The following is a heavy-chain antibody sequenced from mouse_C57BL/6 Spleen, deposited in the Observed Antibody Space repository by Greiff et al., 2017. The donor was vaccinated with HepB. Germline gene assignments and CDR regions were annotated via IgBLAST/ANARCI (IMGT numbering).Heavy chain of an antibody. V-gene: IGHV3-6*01. CDR2: ISYDGSN. J-gene: IGHJ4*01. Sequence: ESGPGLVKPSQSLSLTCSVTGYSITSGYYWNWIRQFPGNKLEWMGYISYDGSNNYNPSLKNRISITRDTSKNQFFLKLNSVTTEDTATYYCARGDGYPYAMDYWGQGTSVTVSS. D-gene: IGHD2-3*01. CDR1: GYSITSGYY. CDR3: ARGDGYPYAMDY.